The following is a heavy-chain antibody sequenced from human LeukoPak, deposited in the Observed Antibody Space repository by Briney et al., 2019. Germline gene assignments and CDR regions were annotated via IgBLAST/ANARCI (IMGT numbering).Heavy chain of an antibody. CDR1: GFTFSSYE. J-gene: IGHJ3*02. Sequence: GGSLRLSCEASGFTFSSYEMNRVRQAPGKGLEWISYISSSGTTINYADSVKGRVTISRDNAKNSLYLQMNSLRAEDTAVYYCARVRIAVAGTDPFDAFDIWGQGTMVTVSS. V-gene: IGHV3-48*03. CDR2: ISSSGTTI. CDR3: ARVRIAVAGTDPFDAFDI. D-gene: IGHD6-19*01.